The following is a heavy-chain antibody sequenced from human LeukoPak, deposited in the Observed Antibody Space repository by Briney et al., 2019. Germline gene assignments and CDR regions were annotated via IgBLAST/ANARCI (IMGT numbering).Heavy chain of an antibody. CDR2: INHSGST. V-gene: IGHV4-34*01. D-gene: IGHD6-25*01. CDR1: GGSFSGYH. J-gene: IGHJ5*02. CDR3: AVGSGWFDP. Sequence: PSETLSLTCAVYGGSFSGYHWSWIRQPPGKGLEWIGEINHSGSTNYNPSLKSRVTISVDTSKNQFSLKLSSVTAADTAVYYCAVGSGWFDPWGQGTLVTVSS.